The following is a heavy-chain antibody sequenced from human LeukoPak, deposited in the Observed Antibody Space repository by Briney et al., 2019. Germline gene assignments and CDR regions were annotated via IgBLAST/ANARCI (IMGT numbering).Heavy chain of an antibody. D-gene: IGHD5-18*01. V-gene: IGHV3-74*01. Sequence: GGSLRLSCAASGFTFSSYWMHWVRQAPGKGLVWVSRINSDGSSTSYADSVKGRFTISRDNAKNTLYLQMDTLRAEDTAEYYCAKWLRVATAYFDYWGQGVLVTVSS. CDR2: INSDGSST. CDR3: AKWLRVATAYFDY. J-gene: IGHJ4*02. CDR1: GFTFSSYW.